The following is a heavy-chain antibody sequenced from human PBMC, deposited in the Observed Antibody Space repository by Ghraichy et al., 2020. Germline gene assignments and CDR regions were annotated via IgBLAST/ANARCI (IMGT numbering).Heavy chain of an antibody. CDR2: INHSGST. V-gene: IGHV4-34*01. D-gene: IGHD4-17*01. CDR3: ARMGDYGGYKSNWYFDL. CDR1: GGSFSGYY. Sequence: SETLSLTCAVYGGSFSGYYWSWIRQPPGKGLEWIGEINHSGSTNYNPSLKSRVTISIDTSKNQFSLKLSSVTAADTAVYSCARMGDYGGYKSNWYFDLWGRGTLVTVSS. J-gene: IGHJ2*01.